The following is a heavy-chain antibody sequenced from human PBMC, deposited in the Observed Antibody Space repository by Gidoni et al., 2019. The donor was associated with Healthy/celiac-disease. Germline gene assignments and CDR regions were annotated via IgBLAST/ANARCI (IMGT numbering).Heavy chain of an antibody. J-gene: IGHJ4*02. V-gene: IGHV1-69*04. Sequence: QVQLVQSGAEVKKPGSSVKVSCKAYGGTFSSYAISWVRQAPGQGLEWMGRIIPILGIANYAQKFQGRVTITADKSTSTAYMELSSLRSEDTAVYYCATRARIAAAGNVDYWGQGTLVTVSS. CDR1: GGTFSSYA. CDR3: ATRARIAAAGNVDY. CDR2: IIPILGIA. D-gene: IGHD6-13*01.